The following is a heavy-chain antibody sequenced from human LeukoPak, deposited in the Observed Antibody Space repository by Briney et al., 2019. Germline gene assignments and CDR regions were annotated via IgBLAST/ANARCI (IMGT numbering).Heavy chain of an antibody. J-gene: IGHJ4*02. CDR2: ISGGGDST. CDR1: GFTFSSYA. Sequence: GGSLRLSCAASGFTFSSYAMSWVRQAPGKGLEWVSAISGGGDSTYYGDSVKGRFTISRDNSKNTLYLQMNSLRAEDTAVYYCAKTRPLDSSSWSHGDYWGQGTLVTVST. CDR3: AKTRPLDSSSWSHGDY. V-gene: IGHV3-23*01. D-gene: IGHD6-13*01.